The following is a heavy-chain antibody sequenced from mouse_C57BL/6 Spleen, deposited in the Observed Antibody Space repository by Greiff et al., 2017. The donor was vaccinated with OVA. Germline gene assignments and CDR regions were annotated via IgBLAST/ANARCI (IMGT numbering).Heavy chain of an antibody. Sequence: EVQRVESGGGLVQPKGSLKLSCAASGFSFNTYAMNWVRQAPGKGLEWVARIRSKSNNYATYYADSVKDRFTISRDDSESMLYLQMNNLKTEDTAMYYCVRQDGNYGDLAMDYWGQGTSVTVSS. J-gene: IGHJ4*01. V-gene: IGHV10-1*01. D-gene: IGHD2-1*01. CDR2: IRSKSNNYAT. CDR1: GFSFNTYA. CDR3: VRQDGNYGDLAMDY.